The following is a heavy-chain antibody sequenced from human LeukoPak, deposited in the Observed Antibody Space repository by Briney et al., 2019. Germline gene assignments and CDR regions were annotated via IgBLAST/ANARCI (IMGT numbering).Heavy chain of an antibody. CDR3: ARMSRDGYNRYFDY. CDR1: GGSISSYY. Sequence: SETLSLTCTVSGGSISSYYWSWIRQPPGKGLEWIGYIYYSGSTNYNPSLKSRVTISVDTSKNQFSLKLSSVTAADTAVYYCARMSRDGYNRYFDYWGQGTLVTVSS. J-gene: IGHJ4*02. CDR2: IYYSGST. D-gene: IGHD5-24*01. V-gene: IGHV4-59*01.